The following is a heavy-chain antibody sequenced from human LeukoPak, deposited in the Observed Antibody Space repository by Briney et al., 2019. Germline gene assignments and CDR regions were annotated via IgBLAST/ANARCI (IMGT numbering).Heavy chain of an antibody. V-gene: IGHV3-53*01. D-gene: IGHD3-22*01. J-gene: IGHJ5*02. CDR1: GFTFSSNY. Sequence: GGSLRLSCAASGFTFSSNYMSWVRQAPGKGLEWVSVIYSGGSTYYADSVKGRFTISRDNSKNTLYLQMNSLRAEDTAVYYCARDRYDSYYDSSNNWFDPWGQGTLVTVSS. CDR3: ARDRYDSYYDSSNNWFDP. CDR2: IYSGGST.